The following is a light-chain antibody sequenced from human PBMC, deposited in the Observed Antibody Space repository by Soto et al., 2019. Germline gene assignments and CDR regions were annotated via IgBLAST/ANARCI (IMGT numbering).Light chain of an antibody. J-gene: IGKJ5*01. V-gene: IGKV1-39*01. CDR2: GAS. CDR3: QQYNSYPVP. Sequence: DIPMTQSPSSLSASVGDRVTITCRASHPISNYLNWYQHRPGKAPKLLIYGASTLQSGVPSRFSGSESGTDFTLTITSLQPDDFATYYCQQYNSYPVPFGGGTRLEI. CDR1: HPISNY.